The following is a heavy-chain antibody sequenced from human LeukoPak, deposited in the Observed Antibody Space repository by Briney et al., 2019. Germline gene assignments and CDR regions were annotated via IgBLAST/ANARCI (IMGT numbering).Heavy chain of an antibody. J-gene: IGHJ6*02. V-gene: IGHV4-34*01. CDR2: INHSGST. CDR3: ARMAVPDYDFWSGFLRPMDV. Sequence: SETLSLTCAVYGGSFSGYYWSWIRQPPGKGLEWIGEINHSGSTNYNPSLKSRVTISVDTSKNQFSLKLSSVTAADTAVYYCARMAVPDYDFWSGFLRPMDVWGQGTTVTVSS. D-gene: IGHD3-3*01. CDR1: GGSFSGYY.